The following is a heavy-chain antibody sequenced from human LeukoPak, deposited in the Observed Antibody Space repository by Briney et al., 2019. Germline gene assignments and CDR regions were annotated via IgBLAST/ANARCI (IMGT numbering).Heavy chain of an antibody. Sequence: SETLSLTCTVSGGSISSYYWSWIRQPPGKGLEWIGYIYYSGSTNYNPSLKSRVTISVDTSKNQFSLKLSSVTAADTAVYYCARGVEFGSLYDTAMVTLEVAFDIWGQGTMVTVSS. V-gene: IGHV4-59*12. D-gene: IGHD5-18*01. CDR3: ARGVEFGSLYDTAMVTLEVAFDI. J-gene: IGHJ3*02. CDR1: GGSISSYY. CDR2: IYYSGST.